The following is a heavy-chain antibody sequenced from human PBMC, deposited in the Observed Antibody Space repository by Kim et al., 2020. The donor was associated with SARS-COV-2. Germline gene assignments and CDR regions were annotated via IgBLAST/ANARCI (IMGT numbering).Heavy chain of an antibody. Sequence: AGSTSYEQKFQGRVTLTRDTYTSTVNMELSSLRSEDTAVYYCARHNGMDVWGQGTTVTVSS. J-gene: IGHJ6*02. CDR3: ARHNGMDV. CDR2: AGST. V-gene: IGHV1-46*01.